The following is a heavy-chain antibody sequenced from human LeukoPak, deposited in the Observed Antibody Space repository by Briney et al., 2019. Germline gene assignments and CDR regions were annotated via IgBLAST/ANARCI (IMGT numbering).Heavy chain of an antibody. CDR1: GGSISSYF. CDR3: AKSFGVVISSIDY. CDR2: VSYSGNT. D-gene: IGHD3-3*01. Sequence: SETQSLTCTVSGGSISSYFWSWIRQPPGKGLEWIGYVSYSGNTNYNPSLKSRVTTSEDTSKNQFSLKVSSVTAADTAVYYCAKSFGVVISSIDYWGQGTLVTVSS. V-gene: IGHV4-59*01. J-gene: IGHJ4*02.